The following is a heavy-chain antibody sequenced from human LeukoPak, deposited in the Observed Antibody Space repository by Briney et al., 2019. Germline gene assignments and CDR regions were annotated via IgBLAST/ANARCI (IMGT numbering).Heavy chain of an antibody. Sequence: SVKVSCKASGFTFTSSAMQWVREARGQRLEWIGWIVVGSDNTNYAQKFQERVTITRDMSTSTAYIELISLRSEDTAVYYCAAGGNDLAFDIWGQGTMVTVSS. D-gene: IGHD1-1*01. CDR3: AAGGNDLAFDI. V-gene: IGHV1-58*02. J-gene: IGHJ3*02. CDR1: GFTFTSSA. CDR2: IVVGSDNT.